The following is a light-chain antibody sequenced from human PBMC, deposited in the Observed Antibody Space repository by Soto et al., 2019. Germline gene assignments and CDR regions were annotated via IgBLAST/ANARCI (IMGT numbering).Light chain of an antibody. CDR2: AAS. V-gene: IGKV1-5*01. J-gene: IGKJ1*01. CDR1: QSVSGW. Sequence: DIQMTQSPSTLSASVGDRLTITCRASQSVSGWLAWYQQKPGKAPNLLIYAASNLESGVPSRFSGSGSGTDFALTISSLQPDDFAAYSCQQYEIYPWTFGQGTKVEIK. CDR3: QQYEIYPWT.